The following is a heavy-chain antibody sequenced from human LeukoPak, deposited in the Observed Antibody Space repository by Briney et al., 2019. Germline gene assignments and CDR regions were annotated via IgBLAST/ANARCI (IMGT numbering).Heavy chain of an antibody. CDR1: GGSISSYY. D-gene: IGHD6-13*01. V-gene: IGHV4-59*08. CDR2: IYYSGST. J-gene: IGHJ4*02. CDR3: ARAPGSSWTGKPYYFDY. Sequence: PSETLSLTCTVSGGSISSYYWSWIRQPPGKGLEWIGYIYYSGSTNYNPSLKSRVTISVDTSKNQFSLKLSSVTAADTAVYYCARAPGSSWTGKPYYFDYWGQGTLVTVSS.